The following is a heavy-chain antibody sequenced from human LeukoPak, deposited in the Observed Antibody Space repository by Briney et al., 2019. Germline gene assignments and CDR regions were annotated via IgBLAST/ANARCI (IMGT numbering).Heavy chain of an antibody. J-gene: IGHJ5*02. V-gene: IGHV4-61*01. CDR2: IYYTGDT. CDR1: GGSVSSGNHY. Sequence: SETLSLTCTVSGGSVSSGNHYWSWIRQPPGRGLEWIGYIYYTGDTTYNPSLKSRVTISIDTSKNQFSLKVTSVTATDTAIYYCARGKTWFAPWGQGTLVTIS. CDR3: ARGKTWFAP. D-gene: IGHD4-23*01.